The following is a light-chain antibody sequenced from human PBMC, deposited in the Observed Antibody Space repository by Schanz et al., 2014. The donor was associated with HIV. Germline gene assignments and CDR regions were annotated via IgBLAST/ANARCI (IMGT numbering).Light chain of an antibody. CDR1: SGDVGGYDY. J-gene: IGLJ2*01. CDR3: SSYAGSKNLVV. Sequence: QSVLTQPPSASGSPGQSVTISCTGTSGDVGGYDYVSWYQQHPGKAPKLIISEVNKRPSGVPDRFSGSKSGSTASLTVSGLQAEDEADYYCSSYAGSKNLVVFGGGTKVTVL. CDR2: EVN. V-gene: IGLV2-8*01.